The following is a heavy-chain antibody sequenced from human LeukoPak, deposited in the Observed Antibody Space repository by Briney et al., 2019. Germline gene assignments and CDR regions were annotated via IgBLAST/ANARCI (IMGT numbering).Heavy chain of an antibody. CDR2: IDGSGST. CDR3: ARSPLSSSGWYRADY. J-gene: IGHJ4*02. CDR1: GGPIRTYY. Sequence: SETLSLTCTVSGGPIRTYYWNWIRQPAGKGLEWIGRIDGSGSTTFSPSLRSRVTMSVDSSKSQISLNLNSVTAADTAMYYCARSPLSSSGWYRADYWGQGTLVTVSS. D-gene: IGHD6-19*01. V-gene: IGHV4-4*07.